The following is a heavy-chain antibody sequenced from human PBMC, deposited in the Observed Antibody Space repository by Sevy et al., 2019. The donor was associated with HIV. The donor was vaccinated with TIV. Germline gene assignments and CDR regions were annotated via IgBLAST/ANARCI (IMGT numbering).Heavy chain of an antibody. D-gene: IGHD2-8*01. CDR3: ARGRKTTEEWLEELDYYYGLDV. CDR2: VRNDGSNK. CDR1: GFSLTTSD. V-gene: IGHV3-30*02. J-gene: IGHJ6*02. Sequence: GGSLRLSCAASGFSLTTSDMHWVRQAPGKGLEWVAYVRNDGSNKYYEDSVRDRFTISRDSPKNTLYLQMNSLRDEDTAMYYCARGRKTTEEWLEELDYYYGLDVWGQGTTVTVSS.